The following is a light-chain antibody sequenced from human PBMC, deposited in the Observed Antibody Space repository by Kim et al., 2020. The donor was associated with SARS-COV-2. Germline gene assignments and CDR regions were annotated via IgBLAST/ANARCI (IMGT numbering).Light chain of an antibody. CDR1: ELGKRY. V-gene: IGLV3-1*01. J-gene: IGLJ1*01. Sequence: VSPGQTASITCSGDELGKRYASWYQQKPGQSPVLVIYEDPKRPSGIPDRFSGSNSGNTATLAISETQAMDEADYFCQAWDSTSYVFGTGTKVTVL. CDR2: EDP. CDR3: QAWDSTSYV.